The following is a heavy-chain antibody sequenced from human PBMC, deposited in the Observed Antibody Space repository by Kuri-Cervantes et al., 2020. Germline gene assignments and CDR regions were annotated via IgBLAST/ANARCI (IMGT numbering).Heavy chain of an antibody. D-gene: IGHD2/OR15-2a*01. CDR3: ARQIVGRSIDY. Sequence: SGPTLVKPTQTLTLTCTFSGFSLSTSGVGVGWIRQPPGKALEWLALIYWDDDKRYSPSLKSRLTITKDTSKNQVVLTMTNVDPVDTATYYCARQIVGRSIDYWGQGTLVTVSS. CDR2: IYWDDDK. V-gene: IGHV2-5*02. J-gene: IGHJ4*02. CDR1: GFSLSTSGVG.